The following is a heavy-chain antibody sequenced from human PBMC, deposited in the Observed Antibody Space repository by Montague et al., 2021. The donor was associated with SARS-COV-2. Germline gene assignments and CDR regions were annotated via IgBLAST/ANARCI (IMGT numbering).Heavy chain of an antibody. CDR2: ISSSGGGSTK. CDR1: GFIFSSYE. CDR3: ARDRDWDDWCGMDV. J-gene: IGHJ6*02. Sequence: SLRLSLSASGFIFSSYEMNWVRQAPGKGLEWISYISSSGGGSTKHYTDSVKGRFTISRDNAKNSLYLQMNSLRVEDTAIYYCARDRDWDDWCGMDVWGRGTTVTVSS. D-gene: IGHD2-21*01. V-gene: IGHV3-48*03.